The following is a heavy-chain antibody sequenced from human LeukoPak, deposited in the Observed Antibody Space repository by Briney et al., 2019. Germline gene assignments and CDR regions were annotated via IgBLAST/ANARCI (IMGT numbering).Heavy chain of an antibody. CDR3: ARGFYYHTSGYWGIDY. Sequence: GRSLRLSCAASGFTFSDSGMHWVRQTPGKGLEWVALIWYDGGNKYYADSVKGRYTISRDNSNNTLYLQRNSLRAEDTAVYYCARGFYYHTSGYWGIDYWGQGTLVTVSS. J-gene: IGHJ4*02. CDR1: GFTFSDSG. D-gene: IGHD3-22*01. V-gene: IGHV3-33*01. CDR2: IWYDGGNK.